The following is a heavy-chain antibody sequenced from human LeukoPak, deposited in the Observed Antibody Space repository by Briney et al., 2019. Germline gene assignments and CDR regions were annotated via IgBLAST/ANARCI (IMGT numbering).Heavy chain of an antibody. Sequence: PSETLSLTCTVSGGSISSGGYYWSWIRQHPGKGLEWIGYIYYSGSTYYNPSLKSRVTISVDTSKNQFSLKLSSVTAADTAAYYCARDISSSSWFLPFDYWGQGTLVTVSS. J-gene: IGHJ4*02. D-gene: IGHD6-13*01. CDR2: IYYSGST. CDR3: ARDISSSSWFLPFDY. CDR1: GGSISSGGYY. V-gene: IGHV4-31*03.